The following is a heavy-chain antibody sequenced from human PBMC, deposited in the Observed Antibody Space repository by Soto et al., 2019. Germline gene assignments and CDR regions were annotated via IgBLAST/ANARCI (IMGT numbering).Heavy chain of an antibody. Sequence: EVRLVESGGGLVQPGGSLRLSCAASGFTFSSYSMNWVRQAPGKGLEWVSYISSSSNTMFYADSVKGRFTISRDNAENALYLQMNSLRDEETAVYYCARDRAVLDTWVFFDYWGQGALVTVSS. V-gene: IGHV3-48*02. D-gene: IGHD1-26*01. CDR2: ISSSSNTM. CDR3: ARDRAVLDTWVFFDY. CDR1: GFTFSSYS. J-gene: IGHJ4*02.